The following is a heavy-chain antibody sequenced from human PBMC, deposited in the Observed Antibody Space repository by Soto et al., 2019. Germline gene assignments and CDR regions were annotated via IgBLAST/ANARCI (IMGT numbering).Heavy chain of an antibody. J-gene: IGHJ4*02. D-gene: IGHD3-22*01. V-gene: IGHV5-10-1*01. CDR1: GYSFAGYW. CDR3: ARQIYDSDTGPNFQYYFDS. CDR2: IDPSDSQT. Sequence: GESLKISCKGSGYSFAGYWITWVRQKPGKGLEWVGRIDPSDSQTYYSPSFRGHVTISVTKSITTVFLQWSSLRASDTAMYYCARQIYDSDTGPNFQYYFDSWGRGTLVTVSS.